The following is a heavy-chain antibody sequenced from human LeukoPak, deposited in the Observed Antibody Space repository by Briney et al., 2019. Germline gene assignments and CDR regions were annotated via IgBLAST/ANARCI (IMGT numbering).Heavy chain of an antibody. CDR1: GFSFDSFY. CDR3: ARSLIVASEDY. D-gene: IGHD3-22*01. J-gene: IGHJ4*02. CDR2: ISASGAVP. Sequence: KPGGSLRLSSAASGFSFDSFYMGGIRQVPGKGLDYIALISASGAVPYYAESVKGRFTISRDNAKNSVSLQMNSLSADDTAVYYCARSLIVASEDYWGQGTLVTVSS. V-gene: IGHV3-11*04.